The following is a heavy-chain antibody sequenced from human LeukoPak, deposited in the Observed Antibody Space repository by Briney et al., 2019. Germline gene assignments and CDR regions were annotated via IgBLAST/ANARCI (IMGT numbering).Heavy chain of an antibody. CDR3: ARADSNYHLDY. CDR2: IYYSGST. J-gene: IGHJ4*02. D-gene: IGHD4-11*01. CDR1: GGSISSHY. V-gene: IGHV4-59*11. Sequence: PSETLSLTCTVSGGSISSHYWSWIRQPPGKGLEWIGYIYYSGSTNYNPSLKSRVTISVDTSKNQFPLKLSSVTAADTAVYYCARADSNYHLDYWGQGTLVTVSS.